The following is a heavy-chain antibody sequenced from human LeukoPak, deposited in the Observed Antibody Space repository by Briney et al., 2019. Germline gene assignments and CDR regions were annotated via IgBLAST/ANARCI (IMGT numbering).Heavy chain of an antibody. CDR3: AKALDNWNYYGHDY. CDR2: ISYDGSNK. V-gene: IGHV3-30*18. Sequence: GGSLRLSCAASGFTFSSYGMHWVRQAPGKGLEWVAVISYDGSNKYYADSVKGRFTISRGNSKNTLYLQMNSLRAEDTAVYYCAKALDNWNYYGHDYWGQGTLVTVSS. CDR1: GFTFSSYG. D-gene: IGHD1-7*01. J-gene: IGHJ4*02.